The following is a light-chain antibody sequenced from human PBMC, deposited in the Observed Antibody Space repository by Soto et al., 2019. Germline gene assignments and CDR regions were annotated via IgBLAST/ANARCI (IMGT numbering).Light chain of an antibody. J-gene: IGKJ1*01. Sequence: DIHMAQSPSTLSASVGDRVTITCRASQSIDVWLAWYQQKAGKAPKLLIYRASTLESGVPSRFSGSGSGTEFTLTISSLQPDEFATYYCQQYNVYWTFGQGTKVEIK. CDR1: QSIDVW. CDR3: QQYNVYWT. CDR2: RAS. V-gene: IGKV1-5*03.